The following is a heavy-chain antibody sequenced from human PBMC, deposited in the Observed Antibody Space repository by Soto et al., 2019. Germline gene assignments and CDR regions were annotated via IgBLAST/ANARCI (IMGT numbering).Heavy chain of an antibody. J-gene: IGHJ3*02. V-gene: IGHV3-74*03. Sequence: EVQLVESGGDLVQPGGSLRLSCAASGFTFSGHWMHWVRQVPGKGLEWVSRINTDGATSASADSVKGRFTISRDNAKNTLCLQMNALRAEDTAVYFCAREAGYCSRTSCYRRAFDTWGQGTTVTVSS. CDR2: INTDGATS. D-gene: IGHD2-2*01. CDR3: AREAGYCSRTSCYRRAFDT. CDR1: GFTFSGHW.